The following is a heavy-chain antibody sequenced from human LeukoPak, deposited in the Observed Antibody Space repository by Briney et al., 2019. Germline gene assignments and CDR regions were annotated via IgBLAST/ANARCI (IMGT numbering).Heavy chain of an antibody. J-gene: IGHJ4*02. V-gene: IGHV4-39*01. CDR1: GGSISSSSYY. D-gene: IGHD5-18*01. CDR2: IYYSGST. Sequence: PSGTLSLTCTVSGGSISSSSYYWGWIRQPPGKGLEWIGSIYYSGSTYYNPSLKSRVTISVDTSKNQFSLKLSSVTAADTAVYYCARHGYSYGNSFDYWGQGTLVTVSS. CDR3: ARHGYSYGNSFDY.